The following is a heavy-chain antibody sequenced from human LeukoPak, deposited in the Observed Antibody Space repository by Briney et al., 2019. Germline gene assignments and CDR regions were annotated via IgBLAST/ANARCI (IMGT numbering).Heavy chain of an antibody. CDR1: GFTFSSYG. V-gene: IGHV3-30*02. CDR2: IRYDGSNK. Sequence: PGGSLRLSCAASGFTFSSYGMHWVRQAPGKGLEWVAFIRYDGSNKYYADSVKGRFTISRDNSKNTLYLQMNSLRAEDTAVYYCAKDTKGRQSSGWYMSGPVGGFDYWGQGTLVTVSS. J-gene: IGHJ4*02. D-gene: IGHD6-19*01. CDR3: AKDTKGRQSSGWYMSGPVGGFDY.